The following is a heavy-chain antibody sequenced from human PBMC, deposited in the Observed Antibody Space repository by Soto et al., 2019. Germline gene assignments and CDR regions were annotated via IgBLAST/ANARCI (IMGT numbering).Heavy chain of an antibody. V-gene: IGHV1-18*01. D-gene: IGHD2-21*01. Sequence: QVQLVQSGAEVKEPGASVRVSCKASGYTFSSYGFSWVRQAPGQGLEWVAWISANSGDTNSAQKFQGRVTLTTATSTSTAYMDLRSLTSDDTAIYYWARDILDSCGGPRCIYFDFWGQGPLVTVSS. CDR2: ISANSGDT. CDR3: ARDILDSCGGPRCIYFDF. CDR1: GYTFSSYG. J-gene: IGHJ4*02.